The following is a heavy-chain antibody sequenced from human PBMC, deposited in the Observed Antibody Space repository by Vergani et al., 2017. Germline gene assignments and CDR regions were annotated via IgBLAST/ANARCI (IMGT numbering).Heavy chain of an antibody. Sequence: EVQLVESGGGLVKPGGSLRLSRAASGFTFSSYSMNWVRQAPGKGLEWVSSISSSSSYIYYADSVKGRFTISRDNAKNSLYLQMNSLRAEDTAVYYCAREGDSSSWYWLAFDIWGQGTMVTVSS. J-gene: IGHJ3*02. V-gene: IGHV3-21*01. CDR1: GFTFSSYS. D-gene: IGHD6-13*01. CDR3: AREGDSSSWYWLAFDI. CDR2: ISSSSSYI.